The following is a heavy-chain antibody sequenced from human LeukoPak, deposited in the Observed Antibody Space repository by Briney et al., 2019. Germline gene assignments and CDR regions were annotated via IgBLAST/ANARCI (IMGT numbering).Heavy chain of an antibody. CDR1: GFTFSSYG. Sequence: GGSLRLSCAASGFTFSSYGMHWARQAPGKGLEWVTFIRYDGSNRYYADSVKGRFTISRDNSKNTLYLQMNSLRAEDTAVYYCAKDLSWENDYSNYDVYSYWGQGTLVTVSS. CDR3: AKDLSWENDYSNYDVYSY. V-gene: IGHV3-30*02. J-gene: IGHJ4*02. CDR2: IRYDGSNR. D-gene: IGHD4-11*01.